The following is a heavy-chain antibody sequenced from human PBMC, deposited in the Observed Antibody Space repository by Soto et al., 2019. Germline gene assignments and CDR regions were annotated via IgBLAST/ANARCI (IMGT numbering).Heavy chain of an antibody. J-gene: IGHJ4*02. CDR1: GFTFSSYS. V-gene: IGHV3-21*01. Sequence: EVQLVESGGGLVKPGGSLRLSCAASGFTFSSYSMNWVRQAPGKGLEWVSSISSSSSYIYYADSVKGRFTISRDNAKNSLYLQMNSLRAEDTAVYYCARDYGREQWLVRGYYFDYWGQGTLVTVSS. D-gene: IGHD6-19*01. CDR3: ARDYGREQWLVRGYYFDY. CDR2: ISSSSSYI.